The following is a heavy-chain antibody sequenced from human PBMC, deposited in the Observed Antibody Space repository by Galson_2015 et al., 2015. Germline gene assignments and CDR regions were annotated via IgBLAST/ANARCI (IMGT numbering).Heavy chain of an antibody. CDR2: ISGSGANT. CDR1: GFTFSSYA. Sequence: SLRLSCAVSGFTFSSYAMGWVRQAPGTGLEGVSSISGSGANTKYADSVKGRFTISRDNSKNTLYLQMNSLRGDDTAVYYCAKGGPYCSGGNCHGVFDSWGQGTLVTVSS. D-gene: IGHD2-15*01. V-gene: IGHV3-23*01. CDR3: AKGGPYCSGGNCHGVFDS. J-gene: IGHJ4*02.